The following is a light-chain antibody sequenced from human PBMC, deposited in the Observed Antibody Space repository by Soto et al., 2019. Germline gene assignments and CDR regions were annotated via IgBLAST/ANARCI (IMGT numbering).Light chain of an antibody. J-gene: IGLJ1*01. V-gene: IGLV2-23*02. CDR3: CSYAGSSTYV. CDR1: SSDVGSYNL. CDR2: EVT. Sequence: QSALTQPASVSGSPGQSITISCTGTSSDVGSYNLVSWYQQHPDKAPKLMIHEVTKRPSGVSNRFSGSKSGNTASLTISGLQAEDEADYYCCSYAGSSTYVFGTGTKLTVL.